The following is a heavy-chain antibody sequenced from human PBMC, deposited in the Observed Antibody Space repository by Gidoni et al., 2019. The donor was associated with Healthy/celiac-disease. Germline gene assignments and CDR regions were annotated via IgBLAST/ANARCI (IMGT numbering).Heavy chain of an antibody. V-gene: IGHV3-30*18. CDR2: ISYDGSNK. CDR1: GFPFSSYG. J-gene: IGHJ4*02. Sequence: QVQLVESGGGVVQPGRSLRLSCAASGFPFSSYGMHWVRQAPGKGLEWVAVISYDGSNKYYADSVKGRFTISRDNSKNTLYLQMNSLRAEDTAVYYCAKDLNYGSGSSLDYWGQGTLVTVSS. D-gene: IGHD3-10*01. CDR3: AKDLNYGSGSSLDY.